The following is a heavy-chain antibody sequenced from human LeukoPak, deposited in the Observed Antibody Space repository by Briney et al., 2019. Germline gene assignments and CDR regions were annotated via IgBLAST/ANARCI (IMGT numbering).Heavy chain of an antibody. V-gene: IGHV1-18*01. CDR3: ARDHIKGIAVAGTWNY. Sequence: ASVKGSCKASGYTFTSYGISWVRQAPGQGLEWMGWISAYNGNTNYAQKLQGRVTMTTDTSTSTAYMELRSLRSDDTAVYYCARDHIKGIAVAGTWNYWGQGTLVTVSS. J-gene: IGHJ4*02. D-gene: IGHD6-19*01. CDR1: GYTFTSYG. CDR2: ISAYNGNT.